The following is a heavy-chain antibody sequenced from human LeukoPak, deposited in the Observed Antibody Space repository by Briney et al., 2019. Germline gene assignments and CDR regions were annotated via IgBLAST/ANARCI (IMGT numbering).Heavy chain of an antibody. Sequence: SQTLSLTCAISGDSVSSNSAAWNWIRQSPSRGLEWLGRTYYRSKWYNDYAVSVKSRITINPDTSKNQFSLQLNSMTPEDTAVYYCARAGPDSSSWYRGAFDPWGQGTLVTVSS. V-gene: IGHV6-1*01. CDR1: GDSVSSNSAA. CDR3: ARAGPDSSSWYRGAFDP. J-gene: IGHJ5*02. D-gene: IGHD6-13*01. CDR2: TYYRSKWYN.